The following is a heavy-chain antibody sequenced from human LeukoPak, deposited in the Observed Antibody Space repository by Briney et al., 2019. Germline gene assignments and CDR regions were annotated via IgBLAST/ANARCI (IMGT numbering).Heavy chain of an antibody. D-gene: IGHD6-13*01. CDR2: ISGSGGRT. Sequence: GGSLRLSCAASGFTLSSYAMSWVRQAPGKGLEWVSAISGSGGRTYYADSAKGRFTISRDNSKNTLYLQMNSLRAEDTAVYYCARGFRVAAAGTKGPNWFDPWGQGTLVTVSS. V-gene: IGHV3-23*01. J-gene: IGHJ5*02. CDR3: ARGFRVAAAGTKGPNWFDP. CDR1: GFTLSSYA.